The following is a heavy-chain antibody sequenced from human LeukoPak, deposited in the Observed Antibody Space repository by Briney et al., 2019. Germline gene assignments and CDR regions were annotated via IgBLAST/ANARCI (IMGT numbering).Heavy chain of an antibody. CDR2: INPNGGST. V-gene: IGHV3-64*01. CDR1: GFTFNAYS. J-gene: IGHJ4*02. CDR3: ARHRSFDY. Sequence: PGGSLRLSCAASGFTFNAYSLHRVRQAPGKGLEYVSGINPNGGSTYYANSVKGRFTISRDNSKNTLYLQMGSLRAEDMAVYYCARHRSFDYWGQGTLVTVSS.